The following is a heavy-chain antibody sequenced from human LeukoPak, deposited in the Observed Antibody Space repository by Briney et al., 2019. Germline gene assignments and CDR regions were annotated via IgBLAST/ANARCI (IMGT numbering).Heavy chain of an antibody. V-gene: IGHV3-53*01. CDR2: IYSGGST. Sequence: PGGSLRLSCAASGFTVSSNYMSWVRQAPGKGLECVSVIYSGGSTFYADSVKGRFTISRDNSKNTLYLQMNSLRAEDTALYYCARDDVLDIGTDYWGQGTLVTVSS. J-gene: IGHJ4*02. CDR1: GFTVSSNY. CDR3: ARDDVLDIGTDY. D-gene: IGHD2-15*01.